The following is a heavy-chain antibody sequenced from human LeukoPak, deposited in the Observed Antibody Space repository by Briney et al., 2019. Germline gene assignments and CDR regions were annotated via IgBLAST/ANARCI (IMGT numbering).Heavy chain of an antibody. D-gene: IGHD6-19*01. J-gene: IGHJ4*02. CDR2: IIPIFGTA. CDR1: GGTFSSYA. V-gene: IGHV1-69*05. Sequence: SVKVSCKASGGTFSSYAISWVRQAPGQGPEWMGRIIPIFGTANYAQKFQGRVTITTDESTSTAYMELSSLRSEDTAVYYCARTLMGSSGWYDYWGQGTLVTVSS. CDR3: ARTLMGSSGWYDY.